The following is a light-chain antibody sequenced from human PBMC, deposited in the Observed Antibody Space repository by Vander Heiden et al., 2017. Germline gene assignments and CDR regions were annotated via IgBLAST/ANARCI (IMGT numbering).Light chain of an antibody. V-gene: IGKV2-30*01. CDR1: QSPVYSDGNTS. Sequence: DAGLTQYSPAPAVTPGQPASTSYRYSQSPVYSDGNTSLNWIQQRPGQSPRRLISKVSNRDSGVPDRFSGSGSGTDFTLKISREEAEDVGVYYWKQGTRPFGQGTKVEIK. J-gene: IGKJ1*01. CDR3: KQGTRP. CDR2: KVS.